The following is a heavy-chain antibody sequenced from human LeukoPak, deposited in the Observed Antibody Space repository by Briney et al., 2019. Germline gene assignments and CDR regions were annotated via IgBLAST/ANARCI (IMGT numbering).Heavy chain of an antibody. D-gene: IGHD6-13*01. V-gene: IGHV3-23*01. CDR1: GFAFSTYA. Sequence: GGSLRLSCAASGFAFSTYAMSWVRQAPGKGLEWVSSISGSGRTSYYADSVKGRFTISRDNSKNTLYLQMNSLRAEDTAVYYCAKDLPAAADAFDIWGQGTMVTVSS. CDR3: AKDLPAAADAFDI. CDR2: ISGSGRTS. J-gene: IGHJ3*02.